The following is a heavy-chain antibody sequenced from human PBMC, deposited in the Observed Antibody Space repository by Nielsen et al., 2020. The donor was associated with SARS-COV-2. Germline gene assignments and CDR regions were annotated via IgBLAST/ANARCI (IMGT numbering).Heavy chain of an antibody. CDR2: INPSGGST. J-gene: IGHJ3*02. Sequence: ASVKVSCKASGYTFTSYYMHWVRQAPGQGLEWMGIINPSGGSTSYAQKFQGRVTMTRDTSTSTVYMELSSLRSEYTAVYYCARDSSGSGRPDAFDIWGQGTMVTVSS. V-gene: IGHV1-46*01. CDR1: GYTFTSYY. CDR3: ARDSSGSGRPDAFDI. D-gene: IGHD5-12*01.